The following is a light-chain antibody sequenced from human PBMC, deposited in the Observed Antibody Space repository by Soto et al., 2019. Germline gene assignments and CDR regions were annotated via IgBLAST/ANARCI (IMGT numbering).Light chain of an antibody. CDR1: QGIGST. CDR3: QHRINWPLT. Sequence: EIVLTQSPAALSVSPGERVTLSCRASQGIGSTLAWYQQKPGQTPRLLIYDSSTRATGIPARFSGSGSGTEFTLTISTLEPEDFAVYYCQHRINWPLTFGGGTKVEIK. J-gene: IGKJ4*01. V-gene: IGKV3-11*01. CDR2: DSS.